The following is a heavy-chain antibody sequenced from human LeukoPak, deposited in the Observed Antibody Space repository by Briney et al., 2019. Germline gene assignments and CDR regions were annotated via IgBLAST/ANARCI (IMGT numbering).Heavy chain of an antibody. D-gene: IGHD3-16*01. V-gene: IGHV4-4*07. J-gene: IGHJ4*02. CDR2: FYNSVRT. Sequence: SETLSLTCTVSGGSISSYYWSWIRQPAGKELEWIGRFYNSVRTDSNPSLKSRVTMSVDTSKNQFSLKLTSVTAADTAVYYCARGGQDYLGNFFDYWGRGTLVTVSS. CDR3: ARGGQDYLGNFFDY. CDR1: GGSISSYY.